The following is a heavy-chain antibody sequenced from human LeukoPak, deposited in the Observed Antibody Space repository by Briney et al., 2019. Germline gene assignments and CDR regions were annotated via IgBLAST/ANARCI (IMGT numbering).Heavy chain of an antibody. V-gene: IGHV3-53*01. J-gene: IGHJ6*03. CDR3: AGLIVGATYYYYYYMDV. CDR1: GFTVSSNY. CDR2: IYSGGST. Sequence: QPGGSLRLSCAASGFTVSSNYMSWVCQAPGKGLEWVSVIYSGGSTYYADSVKGRFTISRDNSKNTLYLQMNSLRAEDTAVYYCAGLIVGATYYYYYYMDVWGKGTTVTVSS. D-gene: IGHD1-26*01.